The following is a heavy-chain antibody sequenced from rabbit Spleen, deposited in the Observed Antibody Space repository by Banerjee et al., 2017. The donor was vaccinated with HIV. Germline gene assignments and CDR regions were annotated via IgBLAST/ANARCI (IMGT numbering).Heavy chain of an antibody. CDR1: GVSFSSSSY. CDR3: ARDLVAVIGWNFNL. CDR2: IDTGSSGFT. Sequence: QSLEESGGDLVKPGASLTLTCTASGVSFSSSSYMCWVRQAPGKGLEWIACIDTGSSGFTYYATWAKGRFTCSKTSSTTVTLQMTRLTAADTATYFCARDLVAVIGWNFNLWGPGTLVTVS. J-gene: IGHJ4*01. V-gene: IGHV1S40*01. D-gene: IGHD1-1*01.